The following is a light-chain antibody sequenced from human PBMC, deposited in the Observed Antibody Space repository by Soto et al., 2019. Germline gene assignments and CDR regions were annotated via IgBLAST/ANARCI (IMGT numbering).Light chain of an antibody. CDR3: LQLNSYPPT. CDR1: QGISSY. J-gene: IGKJ3*01. Sequence: DIQLTQSPSFLSASVGDRVTITCRASQGISSYLAWYQQKPGKAPKLLIYAASTLQSVVPSRFSGSGSGTEFTLTISSLQPEDFATYYCLQLNSYPPTFGPGTKVDIK. V-gene: IGKV1-9*01. CDR2: AAS.